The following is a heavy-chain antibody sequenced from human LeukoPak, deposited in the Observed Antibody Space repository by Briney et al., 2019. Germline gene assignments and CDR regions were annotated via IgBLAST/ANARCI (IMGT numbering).Heavy chain of an antibody. CDR1: GYSISSGYY. D-gene: IGHD3-16*01. V-gene: IGHV4-38-2*02. CDR2: IYHSGST. Sequence: SETLSLTCTVSGYSISSGYYWGWIRQPPGKGLEWIGSIYHSGSTYYNPSLKSRVTISVDTSKNQFSLKLSSVTAADTAVYYCARTNQGGDTYYDYVWGSPLDYWGQGTLVTVSS. J-gene: IGHJ4*02. CDR3: ARTNQGGDTYYDYVWGSPLDY.